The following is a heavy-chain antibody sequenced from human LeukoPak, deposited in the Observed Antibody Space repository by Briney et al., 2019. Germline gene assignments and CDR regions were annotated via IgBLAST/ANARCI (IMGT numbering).Heavy chain of an antibody. Sequence: GGSLRLSCTASGFTFSRHWMSWVRQAPGKGPEWVANIKQDGSSKYYVDSVKGRFTISRDNAKNSLYLQMNSLRAEDTAVYYCASTRRSEYQLPPYYYYMDVWGKGTTVTVSS. J-gene: IGHJ6*03. CDR1: GFTFSRHW. CDR2: IKQDGSSK. D-gene: IGHD2-2*01. V-gene: IGHV3-7*01. CDR3: ASTRRSEYQLPPYYYYMDV.